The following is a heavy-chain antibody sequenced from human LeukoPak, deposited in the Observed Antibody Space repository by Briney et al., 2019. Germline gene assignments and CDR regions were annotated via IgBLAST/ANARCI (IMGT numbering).Heavy chain of an antibody. CDR2: INRSGGT. Sequence: SETLSLTCAVYGGSFSGYYWSWIRQPPGKGLEWIGEINRSGGTNYNPSLKSRATISVDTSKNQFSLKLSSVPAADTAVYYCAREYYYDSNWGQGTLVTVSS. D-gene: IGHD3-22*01. V-gene: IGHV4-34*01. CDR3: AREYYYDSN. J-gene: IGHJ4*02. CDR1: GGSFSGYY.